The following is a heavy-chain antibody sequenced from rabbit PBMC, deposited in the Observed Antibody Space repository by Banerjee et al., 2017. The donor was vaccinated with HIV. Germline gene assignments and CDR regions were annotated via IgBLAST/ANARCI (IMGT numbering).Heavy chain of an antibody. V-gene: IGHV1S45*01. CDR2: IDTSDGDT. D-gene: IGHD1-1*01. CDR1: GFSFSSNW. J-gene: IGHJ4*01. Sequence: LEESGGGLVKPGGTLTLTCTVSGFSFSSNWICWVRQAPGKGLEWIACIDTSDGDTDYANWPKGRFTISKASSTTVTLQMTSLTAADTATYFCARGYLDVYFDLWGQGTLVTVS. CDR3: ARGYLDVYFDL.